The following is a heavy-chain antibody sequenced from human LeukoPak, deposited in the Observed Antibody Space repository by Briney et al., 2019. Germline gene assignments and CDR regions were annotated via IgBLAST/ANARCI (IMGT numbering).Heavy chain of an antibody. D-gene: IGHD6-19*01. J-gene: IGHJ4*02. CDR1: GFTFSSYA. Sequence: GGSLRLSCAGSGFTFSSYAMNWVRQAPGKGLEWVSAMSGSGGSTYYADSVKGRFTISRDNSKNTLYLQMNSLRAEDTAVYYCARVTPLSLYSSGWYFDYWGQGTLVTVSS. CDR3: ARVTPLSLYSSGWYFDY. V-gene: IGHV3-23*01. CDR2: MSGSGGST.